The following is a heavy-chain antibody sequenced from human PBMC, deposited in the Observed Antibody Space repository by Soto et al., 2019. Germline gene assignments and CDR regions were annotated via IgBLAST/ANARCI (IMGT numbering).Heavy chain of an antibody. CDR3: AILPTVTTTSAY. V-gene: IGHV3-30*03. D-gene: IGHD4-17*01. Sequence: QMQLVESGGGVVQPGKSLRLSCAASGFSFTSFGIHWVRQAPGKGLEWVALISYDGNSKFYSDSVKGRFAISRDNSKKTVYLQMNSLRSVDTAVYYCAILPTVTTTSAYWGQGTLVTVSS. CDR2: ISYDGNSK. J-gene: IGHJ4*02. CDR1: GFSFTSFG.